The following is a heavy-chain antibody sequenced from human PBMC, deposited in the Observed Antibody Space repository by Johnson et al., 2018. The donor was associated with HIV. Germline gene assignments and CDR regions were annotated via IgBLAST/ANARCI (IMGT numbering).Heavy chain of an antibody. CDR3: AKDKLLWVGEFTEGANAFDM. CDR2: ISYDGSNK. Sequence: VQLVESGGGVVQPGRSLRLSCAASGFTFSSYAMHWVRQAPGKGLEWVAVISYDGSNKYYADSVKGRFTISRDNSKNTLYLQMNSLRAEDTAVYYCAKDKLLWVGEFTEGANAFDMWGQGTMVTVSS. V-gene: IGHV3-30-3*01. CDR1: GFTFSSYA. D-gene: IGHD3-10*01. J-gene: IGHJ3*02.